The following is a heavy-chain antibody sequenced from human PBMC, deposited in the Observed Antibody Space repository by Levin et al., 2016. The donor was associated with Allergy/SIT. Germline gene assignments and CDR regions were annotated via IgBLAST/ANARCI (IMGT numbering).Heavy chain of an antibody. D-gene: IGHD1/OR15-1a*01. CDR1: GFTFSLYS. J-gene: IGHJ6*02. V-gene: IGHV3-21*01. CDR2: ISSTGTYI. Sequence: GESLKISCAASGFTFSLYSMNWVRQAPGKGLEWVSYISSTGTYIHYADSVKGRFTISRDNAKNSLFLHMNTLRTEDTAVYYCAEGGEHGLDVWGQGTTVTVSS. CDR3: AEGGEHGLDV.